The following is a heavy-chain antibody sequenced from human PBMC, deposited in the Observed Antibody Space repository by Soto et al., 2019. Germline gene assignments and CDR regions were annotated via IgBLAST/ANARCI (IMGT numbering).Heavy chain of an antibody. D-gene: IGHD3-22*01. CDR1: GFTFSTYS. CDR2: ISTGSNYI. J-gene: IGHJ4*02. Sequence: EVQLVESGGGLVEPGGSLRLSCAASGFTFSTYSMKWVRQAPGKGLEWVSSISTGSNYIYYADSVKGRFTISRENAKNSLYLKMNSLTVEDTAVYYCARVGYGYDRSGYVDHWGQGTLVTVSS. CDR3: ARVGYGYDRSGYVDH. V-gene: IGHV3-21*01.